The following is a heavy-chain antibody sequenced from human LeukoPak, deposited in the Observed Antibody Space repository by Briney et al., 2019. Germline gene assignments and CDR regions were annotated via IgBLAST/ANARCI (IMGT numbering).Heavy chain of an antibody. CDR1: GGSFSGYY. CDR3: AREGACSSTSCLNWFDP. V-gene: IGHV4-34*01. CDR2: INHSGST. Sequence: SETLSLTCAVYGGSFSGYYWSWIRQPPGKGLEWIGEINHSGSTNYNPSLKGRVTISVDTSKNQFSLKLSSVTAADPAVYYCAREGACSSTSCLNWFDPWGQGTLVTVSS. D-gene: IGHD2-2*01. J-gene: IGHJ5*02.